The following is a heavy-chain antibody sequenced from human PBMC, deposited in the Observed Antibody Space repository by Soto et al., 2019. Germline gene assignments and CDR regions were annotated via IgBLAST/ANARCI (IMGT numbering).Heavy chain of an antibody. D-gene: IGHD2-21*02. Sequence: QVQLVQSGAEVKKPGASVKVSCKASGYTFTSYGISWVRQAPGQGLEWMGWISAYNGNTNYAQKLQGRVTMTTDTTTSTAYRERRSLRSDDTAVYYCARAGTVYCGGDGYSDDGGQGTLVTVSS. CDR3: ARAGTVYCGGDGYSDD. V-gene: IGHV1-18*01. J-gene: IGHJ4*02. CDR2: ISAYNGNT. CDR1: GYTFTSYG.